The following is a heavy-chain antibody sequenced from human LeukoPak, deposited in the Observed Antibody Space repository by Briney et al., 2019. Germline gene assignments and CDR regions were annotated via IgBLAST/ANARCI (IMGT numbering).Heavy chain of an antibody. J-gene: IGHJ4*02. CDR1: DFTFTSYG. CDR2: ISGSGGST. D-gene: IGHD4-17*01. Sequence: GGTLRLPCAASDFTFTSYGMSWVRQAPGKGLEWVSAISGSGGSTYYADSVKGRFTISRDNSKNTLYLRMNSLRVEDTAVYYCAKEKTTRSALGFDYWGQGTLVTVSS. V-gene: IGHV3-23*01. CDR3: AKEKTTRSALGFDY.